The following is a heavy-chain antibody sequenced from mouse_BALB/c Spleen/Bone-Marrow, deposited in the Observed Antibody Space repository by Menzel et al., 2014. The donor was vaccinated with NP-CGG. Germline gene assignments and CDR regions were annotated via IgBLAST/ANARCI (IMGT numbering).Heavy chain of an antibody. J-gene: IGHJ4*01. D-gene: IGHD2-13*01. V-gene: IGHV14-3*02. CDR2: IDPANGNT. CDR3: AGDSPHSIVY. CDR1: GFNIKDTY. Sequence: VQLQQSGAELVKPGASVKLSCTASGFNIKDTYMHWVKQRPEQGLEWIGRIDPANGNTKYDPKFQGKATITADTSSNTASLQLRSLTSYNTAVYYCAGDSPHSIVYWGHGTSSTASS.